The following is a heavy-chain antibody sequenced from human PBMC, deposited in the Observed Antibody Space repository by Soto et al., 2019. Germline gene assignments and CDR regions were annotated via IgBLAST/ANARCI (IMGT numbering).Heavy chain of an antibody. CDR2: IYHSGST. J-gene: IGHJ5*02. D-gene: IGHD3-10*01. Sequence: SETLSLTCAVSGGSISSSNWWSWVRQPPGKGLEWIGEIYHSGSTNYNPSLKSRVTISVDKSKNQFSLKLSSVTAADTAVYYCARTGYGSGSYYPNWFDPWGQGTLVTVSS. CDR1: GGSISSSNW. CDR3: ARTGYGSGSYYPNWFDP. V-gene: IGHV4-4*02.